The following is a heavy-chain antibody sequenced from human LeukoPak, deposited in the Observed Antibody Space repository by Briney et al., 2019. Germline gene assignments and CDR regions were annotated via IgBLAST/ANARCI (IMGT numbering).Heavy chain of an antibody. D-gene: IGHD2-8*01. Sequence: SVKVSCKASGYTFTSYYIHWVRQAPGQGLEWMGIIYPGGGSTSYAQKFQGRVTMTRDMSTSTVYMELSSLRSEDTAVYYCARDNDFDYWGQGTLVTVSS. CDR2: IYPGGGST. CDR1: GYTFTSYY. J-gene: IGHJ4*02. V-gene: IGHV1-46*01. CDR3: ARDNDFDY.